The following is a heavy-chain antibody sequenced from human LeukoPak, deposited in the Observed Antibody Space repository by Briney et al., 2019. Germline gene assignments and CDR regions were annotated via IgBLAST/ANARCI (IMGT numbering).Heavy chain of an antibody. Sequence: PGGSLRFSCAASGFTFSSYSMNWVRQAPGKGLEWVSYISSSSSTIYYADSVKGRFTISRDNAKNSLYLQMNSLRDEDTAVYYCARARASGRSGFDYWGQGTLVTVSS. J-gene: IGHJ4*02. D-gene: IGHD2-15*01. CDR3: ARARASGRSGFDY. V-gene: IGHV3-48*02. CDR1: GFTFSSYS. CDR2: ISSSSSTI.